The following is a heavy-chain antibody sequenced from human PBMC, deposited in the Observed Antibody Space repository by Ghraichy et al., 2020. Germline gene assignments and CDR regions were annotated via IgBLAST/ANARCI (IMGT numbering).Heavy chain of an antibody. J-gene: IGHJ4*02. D-gene: IGHD3-16*01. CDR1: GGSVTNFY. CDR3: ATWGAPGITNLDY. V-gene: IGHV4-59*02. Sequence: SETLSLTCTVSGGSVTNFYWSWIRQPPGKGLEWIGYIYYSGSTNYNPSLKTRVTMSVDTSKNQFSLSLNSVTAADTAVYYCATWGAPGITNLDYWGQGTLVTVSS. CDR2: IYYSGST.